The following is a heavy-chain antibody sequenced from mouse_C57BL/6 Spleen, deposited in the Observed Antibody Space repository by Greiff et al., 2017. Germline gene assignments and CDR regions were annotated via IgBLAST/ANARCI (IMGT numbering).Heavy chain of an antibody. CDR2: IDPSDSYT. CDR3: ARPSSYCGSPYFDY. J-gene: IGHJ2*01. V-gene: IGHV1-69*01. D-gene: IGHD1-1*01. Sequence: QVQLQQPGAELVMPGASVKLSCKASGYTFTSYWMHWVKQRPGQGLEWIGEIDPSDSYTNYNQKFKGKSTLTVDKSSSTDDMHPSSLASEDSAVTYCARPSSYCGSPYFDYWGQGTTLTVSS. CDR1: GYTFTSYW.